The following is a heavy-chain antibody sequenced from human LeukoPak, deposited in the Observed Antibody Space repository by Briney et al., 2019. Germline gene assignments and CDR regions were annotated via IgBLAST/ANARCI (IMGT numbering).Heavy chain of an antibody. J-gene: IGHJ4*02. CDR3: ARGADCGYDQILDY. CDR1: GFTFSTYE. CDR2: ISSSGSTI. V-gene: IGHV3-48*03. Sequence: GGSLRLSCAASGFTFSTYEMNWVRQAPGKGLEWVSYISSSGSTIDYADSVKGRFTISRDNARNSLYLQMNSLRVEDTAVYYCARGADCGYDQILDYWGQGTLVTVSS. D-gene: IGHD5-12*01.